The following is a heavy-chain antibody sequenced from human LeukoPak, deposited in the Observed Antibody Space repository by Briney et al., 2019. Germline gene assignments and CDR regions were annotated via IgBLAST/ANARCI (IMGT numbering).Heavy chain of an antibody. CDR3: AREIYYDSSGYYKASDC. D-gene: IGHD3-22*01. J-gene: IGHJ4*02. CDR1: GYTFTGYY. CDR2: INPNSGGT. Sequence: GASVKVSCKASGYTFTGYYMHWVRQAPGQGLEWMGWINPNSGGTNYAQKFQGRVTMTRDTSISTAYMELSRLRSDDTAVYYCAREIYYDSSGYYKASDCWGQGTLVTVSS. V-gene: IGHV1-2*02.